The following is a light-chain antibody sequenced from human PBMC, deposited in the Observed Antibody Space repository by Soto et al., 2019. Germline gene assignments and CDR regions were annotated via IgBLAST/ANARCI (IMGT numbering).Light chain of an antibody. J-gene: IGLJ1*01. V-gene: IGLV2-23*01. CDR2: EGS. Sequence: QSVLTQPASVSGSPGQSITISCTGTSSDVGSYNLVSWYQQHPGKAPKLMIYEGSKRPSGVSNRFSGSKSGNTASLTISGLQAEDEADYYCCSYAGSSSNYVFGHGTKVTVL. CDR3: CSYAGSSSNYV. CDR1: SSDVGSYNL.